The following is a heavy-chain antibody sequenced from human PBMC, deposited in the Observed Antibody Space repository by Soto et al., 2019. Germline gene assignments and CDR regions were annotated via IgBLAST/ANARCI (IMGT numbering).Heavy chain of an antibody. J-gene: IGHJ5*02. V-gene: IGHV3-23*01. D-gene: IGHD2-15*01. Sequence: EVQLSESGGGLVQPGGSLRLSCAASGFTFSSHAMNWVRQAPGKGLEWVSAISGSGSNTYYAENVKGRFSISRDNSKNTLYLQMHSLRAEDTAVYYGAKERAAQGDNWFDPLGQGTLVTVSS. CDR1: GFTFSSHA. CDR3: AKERAAQGDNWFDP. CDR2: ISGSGSNT.